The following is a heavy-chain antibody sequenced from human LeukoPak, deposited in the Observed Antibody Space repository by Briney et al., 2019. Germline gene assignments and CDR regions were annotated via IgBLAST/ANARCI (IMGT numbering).Heavy chain of an antibody. D-gene: IGHD6-19*01. CDR3: ARIHTTGAHPYSSVHYYYGMDV. CDR1: GFTFSSYG. J-gene: IGHJ6*02. Sequence: PGGSLRLSCAASGFTFSSYGMHWVRQAPGKGLEWVAVIWYDGSNKYYADSVKGRFTISRDNSKNTLYLQMNSLRAEDTAVYYCARIHTTGAHPYSSVHYYYGMDVWGQGTTVTVSS. CDR2: IWYDGSNK. V-gene: IGHV3-33*01.